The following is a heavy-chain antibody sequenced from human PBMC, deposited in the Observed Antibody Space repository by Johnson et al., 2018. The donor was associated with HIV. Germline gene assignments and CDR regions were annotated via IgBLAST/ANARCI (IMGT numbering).Heavy chain of an antibody. CDR3: AKDKEYSSSPGAFDI. V-gene: IGHV3-33*06. CDR2: IWYDGSNK. J-gene: IGHJ3*02. D-gene: IGHD6-6*01. Sequence: QVQLVESGGGVVQPGRSLRLSCAASGFTFSSYGMHWVRQAPGKGLEWVAVIWYDGSNKYYADSVKGRFTISRDNSKNTLYLQMNGLRAEDTAVYYCAKDKEYSSSPGAFDIWGQGTMVTVSS. CDR1: GFTFSSYG.